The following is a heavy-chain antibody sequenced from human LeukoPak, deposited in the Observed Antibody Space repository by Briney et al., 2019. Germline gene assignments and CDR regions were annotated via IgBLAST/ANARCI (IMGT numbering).Heavy chain of an antibody. D-gene: IGHD6-19*01. CDR2: VSSNGGST. J-gene: IGHJ4*02. CDR3: VKEMGIAVAGTKYYFDY. CDR1: GFTFSSYA. V-gene: IGHV3-64D*06. Sequence: PGGSLRLSCSASGFTFSSYAMHWVRQAPGKGLEYVSAVSSNGGSTYYADSVKGRFTISRDNSKNTLYLQMSSLRAEDTAVYYCVKEMGIAVAGTKYYFDYWGQRALVTVSS.